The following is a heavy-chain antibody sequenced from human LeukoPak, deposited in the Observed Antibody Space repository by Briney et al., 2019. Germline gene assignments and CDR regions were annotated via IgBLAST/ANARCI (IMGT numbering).Heavy chain of an antibody. CDR1: GYTFTGYY. CDR3: ARNIVVVVAGTPNYYYYGMDV. Sequence: ASVTVSCKASGYTFTGYYMHWVRQAPGQGLEWMGWINPNSGGTNYAQKCQGRVTMTRDTSISTAYMELSSLRSEDTAVYYCARNIVVVVAGTPNYYYYGMDVWGQGTTVTVSS. J-gene: IGHJ6*02. CDR2: INPNSGGT. D-gene: IGHD2-15*01. V-gene: IGHV1-2*02.